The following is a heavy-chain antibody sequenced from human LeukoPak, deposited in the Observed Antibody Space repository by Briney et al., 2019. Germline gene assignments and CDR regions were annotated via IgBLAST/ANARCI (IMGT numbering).Heavy chain of an antibody. J-gene: IGHJ5*02. CDR2: IYPGHSDT. V-gene: IGHV5-51*01. D-gene: IGHD6-13*01. CDR3: AALAGGYSSSWAYNWFDP. Sequence: GESLKISCKGSGYSFTSYWIGWVRQMPGKGLEWMGIIYPGHSDTRYSPSFQGQVTISADKSISTAYLQWSSLKASDTAMYYCAALAGGYSSSWAYNWFDPWGQGTLVTVSS. CDR1: GYSFTSYW.